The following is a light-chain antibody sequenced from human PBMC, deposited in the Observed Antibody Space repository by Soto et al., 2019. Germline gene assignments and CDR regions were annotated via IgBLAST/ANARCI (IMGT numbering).Light chain of an antibody. CDR1: QSLLHSNGYNY. CDR2: LGS. V-gene: IGKV2-28*01. J-gene: IGKJ5*01. CDR3: MQALQTPA. Sequence: DIVMTQSPLSLPVTPGEPASISCRSCQSLLHSNGYNYLDWYLQKPGQSPQVLIYLGSNRASGVPDRFSGSGSGTDFTLKISRVEAEDVGVYYCMQALQTPAFGQGTRLEIK.